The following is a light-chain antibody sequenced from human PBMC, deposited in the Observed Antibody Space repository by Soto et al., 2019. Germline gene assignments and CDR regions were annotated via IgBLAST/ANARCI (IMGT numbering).Light chain of an antibody. CDR1: HSLLHSNGFNY. CDR2: LGS. J-gene: IGKJ2*01. CDR3: MKALESPPT. V-gene: IGKV2-28*01. Sequence: IVMSQSPLSLTVTPGQPASISCRSSHSLLHSNGFNYLDWYLQKPGQPPHLLIYLGSYRASGVPDRFRGSGSGTEFTLSITRVEAEDVGVFFCMKALESPPTFGQGTK.